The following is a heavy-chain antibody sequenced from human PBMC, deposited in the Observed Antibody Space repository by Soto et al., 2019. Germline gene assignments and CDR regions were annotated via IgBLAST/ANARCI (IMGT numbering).Heavy chain of an antibody. CDR2: TYYRSKWYN. CDR3: ARSSIAARGPWFDP. J-gene: IGHJ5*02. Sequence: SPTLSLTCAISGDSVSSNSAAWNWIRQSPSRGLEWLGRTYYRSKWYNDYAVSVKSRITINPDTSKNQFSLQLNSVTPEDTAVYYCARSSIAARGPWFDPWGQGTLVTVSS. V-gene: IGHV6-1*01. CDR1: GDSVSSNSAA. D-gene: IGHD6-6*01.